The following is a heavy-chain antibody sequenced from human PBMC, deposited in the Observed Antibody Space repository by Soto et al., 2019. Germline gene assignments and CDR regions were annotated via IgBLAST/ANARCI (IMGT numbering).Heavy chain of an antibody. Sequence: QVQLVQSGAEVRKPGASVTVSCRSSGDSFNDYYIHWVRQAPGQGFEWMGWINPNGGVTKYAQKFQGWVSMTSDPSIRTVYMQLSRLRSDDTAVYYCARESGGATAPLDYYYFYMDVWGTGTTVTVSS. CDR2: INPNGGVT. J-gene: IGHJ6*03. CDR1: GDSFNDYY. V-gene: IGHV1-2*04. D-gene: IGHD5-12*01. CDR3: ARESGGATAPLDYYYFYMDV.